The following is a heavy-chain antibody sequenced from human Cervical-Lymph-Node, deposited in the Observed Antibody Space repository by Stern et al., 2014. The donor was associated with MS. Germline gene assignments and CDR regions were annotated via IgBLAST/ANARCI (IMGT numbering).Heavy chain of an antibody. CDR2: IIPIIGIA. CDR3: ARDGRHTNNYGLDV. V-gene: IGHV1-69*01. J-gene: IGHJ6*02. CDR1: GGAFNVYA. Sequence: QVQLVQSGAEVKKPGSSVKVSCQASGGAFNVYAINWLRQAPGQGLEWMGGIIPIIGIANSAQKFQGRVMITADESTRTSSMQLSSLTSNDTAVYYCARDGRHTNNYGLDVWGQGTTVTVSS.